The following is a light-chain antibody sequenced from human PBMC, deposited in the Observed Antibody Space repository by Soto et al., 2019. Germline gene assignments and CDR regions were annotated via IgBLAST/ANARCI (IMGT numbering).Light chain of an antibody. V-gene: IGLV2-8*01. J-gene: IGLJ1*01. Sequence: QSVLTQPPSASGSPGQSVTISCTGTSSDVGGYNYVSWYQQHPGKAPKLMICEVSKRPSGVPDRFSGSKSGNTASLTVSGLQAGDEADYYCSSYAGSNIYVFGTGTKVTVL. CDR1: SSDVGGYNY. CDR2: EVS. CDR3: SSYAGSNIYV.